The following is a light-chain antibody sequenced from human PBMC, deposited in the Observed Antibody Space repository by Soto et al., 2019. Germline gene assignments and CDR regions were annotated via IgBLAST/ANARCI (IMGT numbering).Light chain of an antibody. CDR1: QSVLYRSNNKNY. Sequence: DIVMTQSPDSLAVSLGERATINCKSSQSVLYRSNNKNYLAWYQQKPGQSPKLLIYWASTRESGVPDRFSGSGSGTDFTLTISSLQAEDVAVYYCQQYYTVPWTFGQGTKVEIK. V-gene: IGKV4-1*01. CDR3: QQYYTVPWT. CDR2: WAS. J-gene: IGKJ1*01.